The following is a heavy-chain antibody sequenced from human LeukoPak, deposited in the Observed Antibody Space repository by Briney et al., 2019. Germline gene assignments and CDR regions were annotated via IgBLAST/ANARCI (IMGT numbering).Heavy chain of an antibody. J-gene: IGHJ6*02. D-gene: IGHD3-22*01. Sequence: SETLSLTCAVCGGSFSGYYWSWIRQPPGKGLNWIGEINHSESTNYNPSPKSRVTISVDTSKNQFSLKLSSVTAADTAVSYCARGYDSSDYGMDVWGQGTTVTVSS. CDR3: ARGYDSSDYGMDV. CDR1: GGSFSGYY. CDR2: INHSEST. V-gene: IGHV4-34*01.